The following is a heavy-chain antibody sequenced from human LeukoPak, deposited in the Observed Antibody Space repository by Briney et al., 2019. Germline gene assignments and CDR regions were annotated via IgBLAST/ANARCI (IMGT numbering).Heavy chain of an antibody. J-gene: IGHJ4*02. Sequence: GGSMRLSCAASGFTFDDYGMSWVRQAPGKGLEWVSGINWNGSSTGYADSVKGRFTISRDNAKNSLYLQMNSLRAEDTALYYCARVRFWMATIRLLDYWGQGTLVTVSS. D-gene: IGHD5-24*01. CDR3: ARVRFWMATIRLLDY. V-gene: IGHV3-20*04. CDR1: GFTFDDYG. CDR2: INWNGSST.